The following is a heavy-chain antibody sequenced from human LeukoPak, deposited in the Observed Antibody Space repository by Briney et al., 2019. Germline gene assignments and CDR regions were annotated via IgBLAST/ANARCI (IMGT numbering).Heavy chain of an antibody. CDR2: IYHSGST. Sequence: SETLSLTCTVSGGSISSGGYYWSWIRQHPGKGLEWIGYIYHSGSTNYNPSLKSRVTISVDTSKNQFSLKLSSVTAADTAVYYCARGGWYPESFQHWGQGALVTVSS. CDR3: ARGGWYPESFQH. D-gene: IGHD6-19*01. V-gene: IGHV4-61*08. J-gene: IGHJ1*01. CDR1: GGSISSGGYY.